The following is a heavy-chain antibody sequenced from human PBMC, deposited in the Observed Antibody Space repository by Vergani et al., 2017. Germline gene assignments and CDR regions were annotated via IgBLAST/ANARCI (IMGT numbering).Heavy chain of an antibody. CDR3: ATVVVGSCISTGCYAFDI. CDR2: ISHSGYT. Sequence: QVQLQESGPGLLKPSETLSLTCTVSGYSISSGYYWGWIRQPPGKGLEWIGSISHSGYTFYSPSLKSRVSMSVDTSKNQFSLRVNSVTAADTAVYYCATVVVGSCISTGCYAFDIWGQGTMVTVSS. D-gene: IGHD2-2*01. CDR1: GYSISSGYY. J-gene: IGHJ3*02. V-gene: IGHV4-38-2*02.